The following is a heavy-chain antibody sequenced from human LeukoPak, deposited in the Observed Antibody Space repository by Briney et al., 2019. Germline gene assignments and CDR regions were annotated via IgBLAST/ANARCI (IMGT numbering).Heavy chain of an antibody. CDR3: ARDGVVTSPYYYYGMDV. Sequence: SETLSLTCTVSGGSISSYYWGWIRQPPGKGLEWIGYIYYSGSTNYNPSLKSRVTISVDTSKNQFSLKLSSVTAADTAVYYCARDGVVTSPYYYYGMDVWGQGTTVTVSS. D-gene: IGHD4-23*01. CDR2: IYYSGST. CDR1: GGSISSYY. V-gene: IGHV4-59*01. J-gene: IGHJ6*02.